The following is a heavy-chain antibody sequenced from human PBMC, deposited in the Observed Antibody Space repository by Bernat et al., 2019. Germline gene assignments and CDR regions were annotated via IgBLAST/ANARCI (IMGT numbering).Heavy chain of an antibody. Sequence: QVQLVESGGGVVQPGRSLRLSCAASGFTFSSYGMHWVRQAPGKGLEWVAPIWYDGSNKYYADSGKGRFTISRDNSKNTLYLQMNSLRAEDTAVYYCAREVSSGWNFDYWGQGTLVTVSS. CDR3: AREVSSGWNFDY. J-gene: IGHJ4*02. D-gene: IGHD6-19*01. CDR1: GFTFSSYG. V-gene: IGHV3-33*01. CDR2: IWYDGSNK.